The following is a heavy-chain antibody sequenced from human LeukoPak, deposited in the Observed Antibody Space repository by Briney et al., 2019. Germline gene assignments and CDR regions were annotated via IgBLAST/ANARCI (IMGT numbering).Heavy chain of an antibody. CDR3: ARDYYDSLNAFDI. Sequence: GALRPPCSALWFPLRNHSLNWVRQAPGKGPGWVSYISSSSSTIYYADSVKGRFTISRDNAKNSLYLQMNSLRDEDTAVYYCARDYYDSLNAFDIWGQGTMVTVSS. V-gene: IGHV3-48*02. D-gene: IGHD3-22*01. CDR2: ISSSSSTI. J-gene: IGHJ3*02. CDR1: WFPLRNHS.